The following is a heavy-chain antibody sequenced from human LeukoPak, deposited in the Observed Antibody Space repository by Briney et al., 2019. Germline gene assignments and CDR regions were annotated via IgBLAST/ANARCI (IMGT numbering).Heavy chain of an antibody. V-gene: IGHV3-23*01. D-gene: IGHD1-26*01. J-gene: IGHJ3*02. CDR1: GFTYSSYG. Sequence: GGSLRLSCAASGFTYSSYGMTWVRQAPGKGLEWVSGISGSGSRTDYADSVKGRFTISRDNAKNTLYLQMNSLRAEDTAAYYCAKGSREWELLDAFDIWGQGTMVTVSS. CDR3: AKGSREWELLDAFDI. CDR2: ISGSGSRT.